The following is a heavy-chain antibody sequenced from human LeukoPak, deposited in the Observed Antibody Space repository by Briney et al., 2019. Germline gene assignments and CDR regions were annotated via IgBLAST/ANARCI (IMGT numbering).Heavy chain of an antibody. D-gene: IGHD3-16*01. J-gene: IGHJ4*02. Sequence: GGSLRLSCAASGFTVSSFWMSWFRQALGKGLDGVANIKQDGSEKYYVDSVKGRFTISRDNAKNSLYLQMNSLRAEDTAVYYCARGKGVDYWGQGTLVTVSS. V-gene: IGHV3-7*01. CDR2: IKQDGSEK. CDR1: GFTVSSFW. CDR3: ARGKGVDY.